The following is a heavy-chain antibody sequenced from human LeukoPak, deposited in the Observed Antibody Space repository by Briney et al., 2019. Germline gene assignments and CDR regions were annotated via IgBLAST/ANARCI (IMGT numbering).Heavy chain of an antibody. D-gene: IGHD3-16*01. Sequence: SETLSLTCTVSGGSISSYYWSWIRQPPGKGLEWIGYICYSGSTNYNPSLKSRVTISVDTSKNQFSLKLSSVTAADTAVYYCARAVRGDIDYWGQGTLVTVSS. V-gene: IGHV4-59*01. CDR1: GGSISSYY. CDR2: ICYSGST. J-gene: IGHJ4*02. CDR3: ARAVRGDIDY.